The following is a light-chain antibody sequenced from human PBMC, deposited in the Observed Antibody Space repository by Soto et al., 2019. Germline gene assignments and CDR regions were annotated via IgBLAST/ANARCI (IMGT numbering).Light chain of an antibody. J-gene: IGKJ1*01. Sequence: DIQLTQSPSFLSASVGDRVTITCRASQGISSWLAWYQQKPGKAPKLLIYKASSLESGVPSRFSGSGSGTEFTLTISSLQPDDFATYYCQHYNSYSEAFGQGTKVDI. V-gene: IGKV1-5*03. CDR2: KAS. CDR3: QHYNSYSEA. CDR1: QGISSW.